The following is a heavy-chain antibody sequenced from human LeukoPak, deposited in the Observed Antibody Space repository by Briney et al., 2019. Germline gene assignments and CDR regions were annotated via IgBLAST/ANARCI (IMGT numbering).Heavy chain of an antibody. CDR2: INHSGST. CDR1: GGSFSGYY. V-gene: IGHV4-34*01. Sequence: SETLSLTCAVYGGSFSGYYWSWIRQPPGKGLEWIGEINHSGSTNYNPSLKSRVTISVDTPKNQFSLKLSSVTAADTAVYYCARGEGYFDYWGQGTLVTVSS. CDR3: ARGEGYFDY. J-gene: IGHJ4*02.